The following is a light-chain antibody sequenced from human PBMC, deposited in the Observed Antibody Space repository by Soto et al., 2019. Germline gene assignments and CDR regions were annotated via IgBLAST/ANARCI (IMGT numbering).Light chain of an antibody. J-gene: IGLJ1*01. V-gene: IGLV2-8*01. CDR3: TSYAGTYSFFYV. CDR2: EVS. CDR1: SSDVGAYNY. Sequence: SVLPQPPSGSGSPGQSVTISCTGTSSDVGAYNYVSWYQQLPGKAPKLIIYEVSKRPSGVPDRFSGSKSGNTASLTVSGLQAEDEADYYCTSYAGTYSFFYVFGTGTKVTVL.